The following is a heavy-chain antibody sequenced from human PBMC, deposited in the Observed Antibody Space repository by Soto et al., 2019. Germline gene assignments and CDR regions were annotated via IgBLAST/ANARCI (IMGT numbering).Heavy chain of an antibody. CDR3: SRGRAYRDYGY. Sequence: QVQLVQSGAEVKKPGSSVKVSCKASGGTFSSYTISWVRQAPGQGLEWMGRIIPILGIANYAQKFQGRVKITADQSKSTAHMELSSLRSEETAGYYCSRGRAYRDYGYWGQGTLVTVSS. J-gene: IGHJ4*02. V-gene: IGHV1-69*02. CDR2: IIPILGIA. D-gene: IGHD4-17*01. CDR1: GGTFSSYT.